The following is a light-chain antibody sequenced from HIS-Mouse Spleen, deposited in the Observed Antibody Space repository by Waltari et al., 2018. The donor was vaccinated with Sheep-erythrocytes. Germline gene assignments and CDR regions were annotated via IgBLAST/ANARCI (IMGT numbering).Light chain of an antibody. Sequence: QSALTQPPPVHGPPGPSVPIPCTGTTSDVGGYNYAAWYQQHPGKAPKLMIYDVSKRPSGVPDRFSGSKSGNTASLTISGLQAEDEADYYCCSYAGSYNHVFATGTKVTVL. CDR3: CSYAGSYNHV. CDR1: TSDVGGYNY. CDR2: DVS. J-gene: IGLJ1*01. V-gene: IGLV2-11*01.